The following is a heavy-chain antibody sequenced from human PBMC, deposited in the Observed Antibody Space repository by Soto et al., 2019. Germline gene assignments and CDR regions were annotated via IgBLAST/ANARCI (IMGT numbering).Heavy chain of an antibody. J-gene: IGHJ3*02. D-gene: IGHD4-17*01. V-gene: IGHV3-23*01. CDR1: GFVFSTYS. Sequence: LXLSCATSGFVFSTYSMNWVRQAPGKGLEWVSAINSGGESTFYAESVRGRFTIYRDNSFNTLYLQMRSLRPEDTAVYYCAHPRGYGVFDAVDIWGQGTMVTVSS. CDR3: AHPRGYGVFDAVDI. CDR2: INSGGEST.